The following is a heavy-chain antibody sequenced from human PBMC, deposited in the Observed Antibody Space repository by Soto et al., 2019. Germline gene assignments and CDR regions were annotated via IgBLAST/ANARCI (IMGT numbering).Heavy chain of an antibody. CDR1: GFAISSYE. CDR2: ISSSGSTI. D-gene: IGHD5-18*01. Sequence: GGSLRLSCTASGFAISSYEMNWVRQAPGKGLEWVSYISSSGSTIYYADSVKGRFTISRDNAKNSLYLQMNSLRAEDTAVYYCAREIQQTMDVWGQGTTVTVSS. V-gene: IGHV3-48*03. J-gene: IGHJ6*02. CDR3: AREIQQTMDV.